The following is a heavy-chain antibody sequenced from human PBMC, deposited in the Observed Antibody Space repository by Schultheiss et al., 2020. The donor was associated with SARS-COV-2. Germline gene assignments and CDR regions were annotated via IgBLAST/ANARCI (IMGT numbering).Heavy chain of an antibody. Sequence: SLKISCAASGFTFDDYAMHWVRQAPGKGLEWVSGISWNSGSIGYADSVKGRFTISRDNAKNTLYLQMNSLRGEDTAVYYCARDSYGGKGDVDYWGQGTLVTVSS. CDR1: GFTFDDYA. CDR2: ISWNSGSI. CDR3: ARDSYGGKGDVDY. D-gene: IGHD4-23*01. J-gene: IGHJ4*02. V-gene: IGHV3-9*01.